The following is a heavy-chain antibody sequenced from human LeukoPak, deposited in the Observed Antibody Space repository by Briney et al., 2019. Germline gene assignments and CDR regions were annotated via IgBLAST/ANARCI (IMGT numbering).Heavy chain of an antibody. D-gene: IGHD6-19*01. CDR3: ARELWEAVAGTGFDY. Sequence: GGSLRLSCAASGFTFSSYGMSWVRQAPGKGLEWVSAISGSGSSTYYADSVKGRFTISRDNAKNSLYLQMNSLRAEDTAVYYCARELWEAVAGTGFDYWGQGTLVTVSS. V-gene: IGHV3-23*01. J-gene: IGHJ4*02. CDR2: ISGSGSST. CDR1: GFTFSSYG.